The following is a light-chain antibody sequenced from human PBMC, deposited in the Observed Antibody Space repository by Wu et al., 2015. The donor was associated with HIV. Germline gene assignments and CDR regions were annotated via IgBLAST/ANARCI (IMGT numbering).Light chain of an antibody. CDR3: QQRGNWPGVA. V-gene: IGKV3-11*01. CDR1: QSVNSK. J-gene: IGKJ3*01. Sequence: EIVMTQSPVTLSVSPGERATLSRRASQSVNSKVAWYQQKPGQSPRLLIYDASNRATGIPARFSGRGSGTDFTLTISSLEPEDSAVYYCQQRGNWPGVAFGPGTKVDIK. CDR2: DAS.